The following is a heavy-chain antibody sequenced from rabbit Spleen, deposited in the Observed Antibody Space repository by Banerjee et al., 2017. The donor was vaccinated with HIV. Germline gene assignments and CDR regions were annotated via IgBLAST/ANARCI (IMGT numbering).Heavy chain of an antibody. Sequence: QEQLVESGGGLVQPEGSLTLTCTASGFSFSSSHYMCWVRQAPGKGLEWIACIWTGGSGTTYYANWAKGRFTISKTSSTVDLKMTSLTAADTATYICARDTGSSFSSYGMDLWGQGTLVTVS. CDR3: ARDTGSSFSSYGMDL. CDR2: IWTGGSGTT. J-gene: IGHJ6*01. D-gene: IGHD8-1*01. CDR1: GFSFSSSHY. V-gene: IGHV1S45*01.